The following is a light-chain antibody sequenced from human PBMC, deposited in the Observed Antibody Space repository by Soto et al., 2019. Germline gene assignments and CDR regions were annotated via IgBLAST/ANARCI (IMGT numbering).Light chain of an antibody. J-gene: IGKJ4*01. Sequence: DIQLTQSPSFMSASVGDRVTITCRASQGISSYLAWYQQKPGKAPKRLIYAASTLQSGVTSRFSGSGSGTEFTLTTSSLQPEDFATYYCQQLNSYPFLTFGGGTKVAIK. CDR2: AAS. CDR3: QQLNSYPFLT. CDR1: QGISSY. V-gene: IGKV1-9*01.